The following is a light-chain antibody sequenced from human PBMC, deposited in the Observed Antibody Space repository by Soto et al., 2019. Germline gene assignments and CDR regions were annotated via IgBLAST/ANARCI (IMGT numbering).Light chain of an antibody. CDR1: SSDIGDYDY. CDR3: TSYSSGRNHVV. CDR2: DIN. V-gene: IGLV2-14*01. Sequence: QSVLTQPASVSGSPGQSITLSCIGTSSDIGDYDYVSWYQRHPGRAPQLIIFDINNPPSGVSNRFSGSKSGNTASLTISGLQAEDEADYYCTSYSSGRNHVVFGGGTKLTVL. J-gene: IGLJ2*01.